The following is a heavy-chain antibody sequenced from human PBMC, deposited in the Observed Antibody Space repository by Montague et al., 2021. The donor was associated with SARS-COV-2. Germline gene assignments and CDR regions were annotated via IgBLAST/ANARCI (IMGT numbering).Heavy chain of an antibody. CDR3: ATLSRRTAAGTRDYFGLDV. CDR1: GDSISNSTW. Sequence: SETLSLTCRVSGDSISNSTWWTWVRQPPGKGLEWIGGIFHSGTFNYNPSLKSRVSISVDKSNNQFSLRLSSLIAADTAVYYCATLSRRTAAGTRDYFGLDVWGQGTTVVVSS. CDR2: IFHSGTF. V-gene: IGHV4-4*02. D-gene: IGHD6-13*01. J-gene: IGHJ6*02.